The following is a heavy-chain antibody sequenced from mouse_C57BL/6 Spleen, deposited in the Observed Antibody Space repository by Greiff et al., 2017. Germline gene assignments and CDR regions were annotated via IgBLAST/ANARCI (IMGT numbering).Heavy chain of an antibody. V-gene: IGHV1-5*01. J-gene: IGHJ2*01. CDR3: TRRGNSYYFDY. D-gene: IGHD2-1*01. CDR2: IYPGNSDT. Sequence: VQLQQSGTVLARPGASVKMSCKTSGYTFTSYWMHWVKQRPGQGLEWIGAIYPGNSDTSYNQKFKGKAKLTADKSASTAYMELSSLTNEDSAVYYCTRRGNSYYFDYWGQGTTLTVSS. CDR1: GYTFTSYW.